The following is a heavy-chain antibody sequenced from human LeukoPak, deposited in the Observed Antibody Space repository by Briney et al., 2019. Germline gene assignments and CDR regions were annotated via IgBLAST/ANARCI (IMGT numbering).Heavy chain of an antibody. Sequence: SETLSLTCAVYGGSFSGYYWSWIRQPPGKGLEWIGEINHSGSTNYNPSLKSRVTMSVDTSKNQFSLKLSSVTAADTAVYYCARLYSSSWYDWFDPWGQGTLVTVSS. V-gene: IGHV4-34*01. D-gene: IGHD6-13*01. CDR2: INHSGST. CDR1: GGSFSGYY. J-gene: IGHJ5*02. CDR3: ARLYSSSWYDWFDP.